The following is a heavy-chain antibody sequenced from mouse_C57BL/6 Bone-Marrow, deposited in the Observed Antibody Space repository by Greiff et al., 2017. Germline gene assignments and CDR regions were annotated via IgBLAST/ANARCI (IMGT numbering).Heavy chain of an antibody. CDR3: ARDGYFSWFAY. V-gene: IGHV1-59*01. CDR2: IDPSDSYT. Sequence: QVQLQQPGAELVRPGTSVKLSCKASGYTFTSYWMHWVKQRPGQGLEWIGVIDPSDSYTNYNQKFKGKATLTLDTSSSTAYMQLSSLTSEDSAVYYCARDGYFSWFAYWGQGTLVTVSA. D-gene: IGHD2-3*01. CDR1: GYTFTSYW. J-gene: IGHJ3*01.